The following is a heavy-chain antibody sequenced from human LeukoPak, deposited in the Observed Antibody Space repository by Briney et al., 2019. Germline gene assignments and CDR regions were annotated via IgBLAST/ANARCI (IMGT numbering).Heavy chain of an antibody. CDR1: GFTFSSYW. D-gene: IGHD3-3*01. Sequence: PGGSLRLSCTASGFTFSSYWMHWVRQAPGKGLVWVSRIKSDGSGTSYADSVKGRFTISRDNAKNTLYLQMNSLRAEDTAVYYCASEIIFGSFDYWGQGTLVTVSS. V-gene: IGHV3-74*01. J-gene: IGHJ4*02. CDR2: IKSDGSGT. CDR3: ASEIIFGSFDY.